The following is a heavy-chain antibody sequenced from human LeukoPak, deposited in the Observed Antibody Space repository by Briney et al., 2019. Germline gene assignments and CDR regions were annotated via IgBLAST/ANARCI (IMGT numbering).Heavy chain of an antibody. D-gene: IGHD4-17*01. CDR1: GGSISSGGYS. CDR3: ARVSPNTVTTLQYFDY. Sequence: SETLSLTCAVSGGSISSGGYSWSWIRQPPGKGLEWIGYIYYSGSTYYNPSLKSRVTISVDTSKNQFSLKLSSVTAADTAVYYCARVSPNTVTTLQYFDYWGQGTLVTVSS. V-gene: IGHV4-30-4*07. J-gene: IGHJ4*02. CDR2: IYYSGST.